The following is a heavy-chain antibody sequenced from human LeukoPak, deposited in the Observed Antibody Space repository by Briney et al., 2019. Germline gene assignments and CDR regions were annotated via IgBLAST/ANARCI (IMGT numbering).Heavy chain of an antibody. V-gene: IGHV4-31*03. D-gene: IGHD1/OR15-1a*01. Sequence: SQTLSLTCTVSGGSISSGGYYWSCIREHPGKGLGWIGYIYYSGSTYYNPSLKSRVTISVDTSKNQFSLKLSSVTAADTAVYYCARRTPKLYYYYMDVWGKGTTVTVSS. CDR3: ARRTPKLYYYYMDV. J-gene: IGHJ6*03. CDR1: GGSISSGGYY. CDR2: IYYSGST.